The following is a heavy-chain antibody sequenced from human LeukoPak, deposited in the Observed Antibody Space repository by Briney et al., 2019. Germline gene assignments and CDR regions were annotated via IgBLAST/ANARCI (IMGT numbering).Heavy chain of an antibody. J-gene: IGHJ4*02. Sequence: LETLSLTCTVSGGSISFRNYYWGWIRQPPGKGLEWIANIYYSGSTYYNPSLKSRVTMSADTSENQFSLKLSSVTAADTALYYCARRSGWDYFDYWGQGTLVTVSS. CDR3: ARRSGWDYFDY. V-gene: IGHV4-39*01. CDR1: GGSISFRNYY. D-gene: IGHD3-10*01. CDR2: IYYSGST.